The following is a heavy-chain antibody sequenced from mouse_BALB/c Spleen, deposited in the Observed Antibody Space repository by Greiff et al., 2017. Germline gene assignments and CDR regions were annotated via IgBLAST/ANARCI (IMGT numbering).Heavy chain of an antibody. CDR2: IDPENGDT. J-gene: IGHJ1*01. V-gene: IGHV14-4*02. CDR3: DRYDEDWYFDV. D-gene: IGHD2-12*01. CDR1: GFNIKDYY. Sequence: VQLKQSGAELVRSGASVKLSCTASGFNIKDYYMHWVKQRPEQGLEWIGWIDPENGDTEYAPKFQGKATMTADTSSNTAYLQLSSLTSEDTAVYYCDRYDEDWYFDVWGAGTTVTVSS.